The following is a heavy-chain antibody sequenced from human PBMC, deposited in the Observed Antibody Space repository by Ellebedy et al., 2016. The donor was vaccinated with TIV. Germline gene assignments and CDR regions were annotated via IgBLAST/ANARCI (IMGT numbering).Heavy chain of an antibody. Sequence: SETLSLTXTVSGGSVSSGSYYWSWIRQPPGKGLEWIGYIYYSGSTNYNPSLKSRATMSVDTSKNQFSLKLSSVTAADTAVYYCARHYYMDVWGKGTTVTVSS. CDR2: IYYSGST. V-gene: IGHV4-61*01. J-gene: IGHJ6*03. CDR1: GGSVSSGSYY. CDR3: ARHYYMDV.